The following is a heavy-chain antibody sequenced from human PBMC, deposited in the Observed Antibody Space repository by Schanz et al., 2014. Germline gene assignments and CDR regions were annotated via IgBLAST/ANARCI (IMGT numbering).Heavy chain of an antibody. CDR2: ISSTSSTI. CDR3: GRVSQVGGYQHQADD. Sequence: SYADSGFTFSSYSMNWVRQAPGKGLEWVSYISSTSSTIYYADYVKGRFTISRDNAKKSLYLQMNSRRDEEKAVYYCGRVSQVGGYQHQADDGGQG. J-gene: IGHJ4*02. D-gene: IGHD3-22*01. V-gene: IGHV3-48*02. CDR1: GFTFSSYS.